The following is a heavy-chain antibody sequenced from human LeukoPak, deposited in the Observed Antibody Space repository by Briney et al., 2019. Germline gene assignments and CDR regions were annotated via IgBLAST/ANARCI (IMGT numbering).Heavy chain of an antibody. Sequence: ASVKVSCKASGYTFTGHYMHWVRQAPGQGLEWMGWINPNNGGTNYAQKFQGRVSMTRDTSITTVYMELSSLRSDDTAVYYCVRANDQLYFDHWGQGTLVTVSS. CDR1: GYTFTGHY. J-gene: IGHJ4*02. CDR2: INPNNGGT. D-gene: IGHD2-8*01. V-gene: IGHV1-2*02. CDR3: VRANDQLYFDH.